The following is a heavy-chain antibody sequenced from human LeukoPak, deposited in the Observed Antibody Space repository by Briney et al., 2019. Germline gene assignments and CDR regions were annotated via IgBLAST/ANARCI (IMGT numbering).Heavy chain of an antibody. CDR1: GFTFSSYA. J-gene: IGHJ4*02. V-gene: IGHV3-30-3*01. D-gene: IGHD1-20*01. CDR3: ARAGFNWNDPFNY. Sequence: GGSLRLSCAASGFTFSSYAMHWVRQAPGKGLEWVAVISYDGSSKYYADSVKGRFTISRDNSKNTLYLQMNSLRAEDTAVYYCARAGFNWNDPFNYWGQGTLVTVSS. CDR2: ISYDGSSK.